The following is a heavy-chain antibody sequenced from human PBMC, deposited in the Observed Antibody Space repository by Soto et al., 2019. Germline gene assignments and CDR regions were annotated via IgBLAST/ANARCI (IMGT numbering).Heavy chain of an antibody. CDR1: ADPFISYA. Sequence: SVKLACTASADPFISYAISWVRQAPGQGLEWMGGIIPIFGTANYAQKFQGRVTITADESTSTAYMELSSLRSEDTAVYYCARGSYPYYYYGMDVWGQGTTVTVSS. V-gene: IGHV1-69*01. J-gene: IGHJ6*02. D-gene: IGHD3-10*01. CDR3: ARGSYPYYYYGMDV. CDR2: IIPIFGTA.